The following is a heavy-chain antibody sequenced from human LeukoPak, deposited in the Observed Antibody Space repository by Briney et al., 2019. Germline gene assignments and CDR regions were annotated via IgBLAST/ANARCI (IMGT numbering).Heavy chain of an antibody. CDR3: ARTGYDFWSGPPDY. CDR1: GFTFDDYA. CDR2: ISWNSGSI. V-gene: IGHV3-9*01. D-gene: IGHD3-3*01. Sequence: GRSLRLSCAASGFTFDDYAMHWVRQAPGKGLEWVSGISWNSGSIGYADSVKGRFTISRDNAKNSLYLQMNSLRAEDTAVYYCARTGYDFWSGPPDYWGQGTLVTVSS. J-gene: IGHJ4*02.